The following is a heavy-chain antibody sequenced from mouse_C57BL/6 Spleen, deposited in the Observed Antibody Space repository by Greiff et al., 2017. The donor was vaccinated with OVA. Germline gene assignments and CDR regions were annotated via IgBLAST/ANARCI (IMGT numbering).Heavy chain of an antibody. J-gene: IGHJ3*01. D-gene: IGHD1-1*01. CDR3: AGYYGSSSAWFAY. Sequence: QVQLQQPGAELVMPGASVKLSCKASGYTFTSYWMHWVKQRPGQGLEWIGEIDPSDSYTNYNQKFKGKSTLTVDKSSSTAYMQLSSLTSEDSAVYYCAGYYGSSSAWFAYWGQGTLFTVSA. V-gene: IGHV1-69*01. CDR1: GYTFTSYW. CDR2: IDPSDSYT.